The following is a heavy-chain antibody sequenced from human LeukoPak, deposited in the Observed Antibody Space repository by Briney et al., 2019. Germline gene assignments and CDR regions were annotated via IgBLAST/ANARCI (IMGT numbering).Heavy chain of an antibody. CDR3: ARDIVTMVRTPGRLYGMDV. CDR2: INPNSGGT. CDR1: GYTFTGYY. V-gene: IGHV1-2*02. D-gene: IGHD3-10*01. J-gene: IGHJ6*02. Sequence: ASVKVSCKASGYTFTGYYMHWVRQAPGQGLEWMGWINPNSGGTNYAQKFQGRVTMTRDTSISTACMELSRLRSDDTAVYYCARDIVTMVRTPGRLYGMDVWGQGTTVTVSS.